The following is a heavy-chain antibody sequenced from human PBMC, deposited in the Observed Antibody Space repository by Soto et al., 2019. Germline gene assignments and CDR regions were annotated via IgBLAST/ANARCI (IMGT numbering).Heavy chain of an antibody. J-gene: IGHJ6*02. CDR1: GGSISSYY. CDR2: IYYSGST. Sequence: SETLSLTCTVSGGSISSYYWSWIRQPPGKGLEWIGYIYYSGSTNYNPSLKSRVTISVDTSKNQFSLKLSSVTAADTAVYYCASDRQGSYGKDHYYGMDVWGQGTTVTVSS. D-gene: IGHD4-17*01. CDR3: ASDRQGSYGKDHYYGMDV. V-gene: IGHV4-59*01.